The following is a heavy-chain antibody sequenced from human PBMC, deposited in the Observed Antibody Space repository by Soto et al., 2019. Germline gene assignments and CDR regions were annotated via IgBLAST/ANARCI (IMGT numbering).Heavy chain of an antibody. CDR3: VRQGIGYLHGLVDV. V-gene: IGHV4-59*08. J-gene: IGHJ6*02. Sequence: QVQLQQSGPGLVKPSETLSLTCTVSSGPSSSHNWGWIRQPPGRGLEWIGYVYDTGDTSYNPSLRSRVTLSPDTTTNHISLTLPSVTAADTAAYYCVRQGIGYLHGLVDVWGQGTTVSVSS. CDR2: VYDTGDT. CDR1: SGPSSSHN. D-gene: IGHD1-1*01.